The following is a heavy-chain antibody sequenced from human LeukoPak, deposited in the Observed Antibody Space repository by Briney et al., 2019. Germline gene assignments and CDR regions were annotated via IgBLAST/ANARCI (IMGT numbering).Heavy chain of an antibody. CDR3: AYNSSRITMIVVVITNFDY. V-gene: IGHV3-11*01. CDR2: ISSSGSTI. Sequence: GGALDLSCAASGFPFSDYYMSWIRQAPGKGLEGVSYISSSGSTIYYADSVKGRFTISRDNAKNSLYLQMNSLRAEDTAVYYCAYNSSRITMIVVVITNFDYWGQGTLVTVSS. J-gene: IGHJ4*02. CDR1: GFPFSDYY. D-gene: IGHD3-22*01.